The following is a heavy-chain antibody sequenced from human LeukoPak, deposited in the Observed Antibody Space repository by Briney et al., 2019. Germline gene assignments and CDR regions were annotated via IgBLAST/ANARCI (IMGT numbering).Heavy chain of an antibody. CDR3: AQDASGFGDSYFDH. J-gene: IGHJ4*02. D-gene: IGHD4-17*01. CDR1: GVNFNEYG. V-gene: IGHV3-33*06. Sequence: PGGSLRLSCEASGVNFNEYGMHWVRQAPGKGLEWVAALWFDGSHEYYADSVKGRFTISRDNFRNTLFMEMNALTAGDTAIYYCAQDASGFGDSYFDHWGQGTPVTVSS. CDR2: LWFDGSHE.